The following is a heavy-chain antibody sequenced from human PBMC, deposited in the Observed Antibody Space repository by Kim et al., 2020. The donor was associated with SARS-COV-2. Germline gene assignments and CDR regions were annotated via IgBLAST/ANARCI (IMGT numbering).Heavy chain of an antibody. CDR2: IYYSGST. Sequence: SETLSLTCTVSGGSISSGGYYWSWIRQHPGKGLEWIGYIYYSGSTYYNPSLKSRVTISVDTSKNQFSLKLSSVTAADTAVYYCARDRGDPVGTGNHKYGMDVWGQGTTVTVSS. CDR3: ARDRGDPVGTGNHKYGMDV. CDR1: GGSISSGGYY. J-gene: IGHJ6*02. V-gene: IGHV4-31*03. D-gene: IGHD2-21*02.